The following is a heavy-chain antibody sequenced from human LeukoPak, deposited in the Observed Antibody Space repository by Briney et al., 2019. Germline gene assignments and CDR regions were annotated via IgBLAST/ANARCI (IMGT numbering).Heavy chain of an antibody. CDR2: IGTASDT. CDR1: GFTFSSFD. D-gene: IGHD1-1*01. Sequence: GGSLRLSCAASGFTFSSFDMHWVRQPTGQGLEWVSTIGTASDTYYPGSVEGRFTLSIDNAKNSLYLQINSLTAGDTAVYYCARGPPRGKYYYMDVWGKGTTVTVSS. CDR3: ARGPPRGKYYYMDV. V-gene: IGHV3-13*01. J-gene: IGHJ6*03.